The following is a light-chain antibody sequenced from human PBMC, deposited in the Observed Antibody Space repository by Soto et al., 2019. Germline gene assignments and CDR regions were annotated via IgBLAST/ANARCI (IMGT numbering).Light chain of an antibody. Sequence: DIPMTQSPSTLSASVGDRVTITCRASQSISNWLAWYQQKPGKAPKLLIYKASSLESEVPSRFSGSGSGTEFTLTISSLQPDDFATYYCQQYNGYPYTFGQGTKLEIK. J-gene: IGKJ2*01. CDR3: QQYNGYPYT. CDR1: QSISNW. V-gene: IGKV1-5*03. CDR2: KAS.